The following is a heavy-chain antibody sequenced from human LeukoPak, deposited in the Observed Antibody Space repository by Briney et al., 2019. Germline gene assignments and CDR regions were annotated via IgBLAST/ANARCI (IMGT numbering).Heavy chain of an antibody. CDR3: AIGYCRGGSCDDEPGDAFDI. CDR2: IYPSGGST. J-gene: IGHJ3*02. CDR1: GYTFTSYY. Sequence: ASVKVSCKASGYTFTSYYIHWVRQAPGQGPEWMGIIYPSGGSTTYAQKFQGRVTMTRDMSTSTVYMELSSLRSEDTAVYYCAIGYCRGGSCDDEPGDAFDIWGQGTMVAVSS. D-gene: IGHD2-15*01. V-gene: IGHV1-46*01.